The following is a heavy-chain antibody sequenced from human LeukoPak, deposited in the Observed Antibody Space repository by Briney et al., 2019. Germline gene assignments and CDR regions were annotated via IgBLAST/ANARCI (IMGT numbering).Heavy chain of an antibody. J-gene: IGHJ3*02. V-gene: IGHV3-64D*06. Sequence: PGRSLRLSCSASGFTFSTFPMHWVRQAPGKGLEYFSAIRRNGDTTSYADSVTGRFTISRDNSKNTLYLQMSRLRPEDTAVYYCVKALTDDAFDIWGQGTMVTVSS. CDR3: VKALTDDAFDI. CDR2: IRRNGDTT. CDR1: GFTFSTFP.